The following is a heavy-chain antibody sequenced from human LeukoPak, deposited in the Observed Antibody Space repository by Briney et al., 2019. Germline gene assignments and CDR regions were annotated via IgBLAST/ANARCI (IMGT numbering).Heavy chain of an antibody. CDR2: ISSSSSYI. Sequence: GGSLRLSCAASGFTFSSYSMNWVRQAPGKGLEWVSSISSSSSYIYYADSVKGRFTTSRDNAKNSLYLQMNSLRAEDTAVYYCARDGAGGITTNYMDVWGKGTTVTVSS. J-gene: IGHJ6*03. D-gene: IGHD1-14*01. CDR3: ARDGAGGITTNYMDV. CDR1: GFTFSSYS. V-gene: IGHV3-21*01.